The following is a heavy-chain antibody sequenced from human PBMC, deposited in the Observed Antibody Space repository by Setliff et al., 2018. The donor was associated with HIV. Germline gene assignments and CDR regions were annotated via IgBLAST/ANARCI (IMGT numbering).Heavy chain of an antibody. CDR3: ARAPGVTPFDH. CDR1: GGSISSGGYY. J-gene: IGHJ4*02. CDR2: VYYNGDT. Sequence: SETLSLTCTVSGGSISSGGYYWSWIRQHPEKGLEWIGYVYYNGDTYYNPSLKSQVTLSVDTSKNQFSLNLSSVTAPDTAVYYCARAPGVTPFDHWGPGTLVTVSS. D-gene: IGHD2-21*02. V-gene: IGHV4-31*01.